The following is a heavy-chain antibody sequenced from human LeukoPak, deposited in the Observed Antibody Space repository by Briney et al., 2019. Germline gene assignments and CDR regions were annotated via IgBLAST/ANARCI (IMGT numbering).Heavy chain of an antibody. CDR2: ISGSGGST. CDR3: AKETDYGDYSDY. D-gene: IGHD4-17*01. Sequence: VSAISGSGGSTYYADSVKGRFTISRDNSKNTLYLQMNSLRAEDTAVYYCAKETDYGDYSDYWGQGTLVTVSS. V-gene: IGHV3-23*01. J-gene: IGHJ4*02.